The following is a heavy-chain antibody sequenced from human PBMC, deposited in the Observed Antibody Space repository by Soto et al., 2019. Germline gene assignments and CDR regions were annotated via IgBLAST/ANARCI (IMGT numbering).Heavy chain of an antibody. CDR1: GGSISSYY. CDR3: ATMEEAAGTNKPYYYMDV. J-gene: IGHJ6*03. V-gene: IGHV4-59*01. CDR2: IYYSGST. Sequence: PSETLTLTCTVSGGSISSYYWSWIRQPPGKGLEWIGYIYYSGSTNYNPSLKSRVTISVDTSKNQFSLKLSSVTAADTAVYYCATMEEAAGTNKPYYYMDVWGKGTTVTVSS. D-gene: IGHD6-13*01.